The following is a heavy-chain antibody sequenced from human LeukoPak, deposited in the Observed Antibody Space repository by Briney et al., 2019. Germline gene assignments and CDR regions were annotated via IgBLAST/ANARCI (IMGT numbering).Heavy chain of an antibody. J-gene: IGHJ4*02. CDR2: INPSGGTT. V-gene: IGHV1-46*01. D-gene: IGHD1-26*01. Sequence: ASVKVSCKASGYTFSNYTLNWVRQAPGQGLEWMGIINPSGGTTVYAQNFQGRVIMTRDTSTSTVHMDLSSLRSEDAAVYYCAREPRPVGATSFGYYFDYWGQGTLVTVSS. CDR1: GYTFSNYT. CDR3: AREPRPVGATSFGYYFDY.